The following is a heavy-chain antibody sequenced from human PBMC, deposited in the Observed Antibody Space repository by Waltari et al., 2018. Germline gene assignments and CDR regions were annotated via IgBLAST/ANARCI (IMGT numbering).Heavy chain of an antibody. D-gene: IGHD7-27*01. J-gene: IGHJ3*02. CDR3: TTRTWADGFDI. CDR2: IKNKIDGGTI. Sequence: EVLLVEAGGSLVKPGGSLSLSCAGSGFSFSHAWMNWVSEAPGKGLEWVGRIKNKIDGGTIDYAAPLKGRFTISRDDSKNTLYLQMNSLKIEDTAVYYCTTRTWADGFDIWGQGTMVTVSS. V-gene: IGHV3-15*02. CDR1: GFSFSHAW.